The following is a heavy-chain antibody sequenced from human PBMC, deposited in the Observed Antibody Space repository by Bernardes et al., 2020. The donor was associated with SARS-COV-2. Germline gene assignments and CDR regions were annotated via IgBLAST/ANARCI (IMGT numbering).Heavy chain of an antibody. CDR1: GCSIISSNW. Sequence: TLCLTCAVSGCSIISSNWWSWVLPPPGKGLEWIGEIYHSGSTNYNPSLKSRVTISVDKSKNQFSLKLSSVTAADTAVYYCASEDPEYFQHWGQGTLVTVSS. CDR2: IYHSGST. V-gene: IGHV4-4*02. CDR3: ASEDPEYFQH. J-gene: IGHJ1*01.